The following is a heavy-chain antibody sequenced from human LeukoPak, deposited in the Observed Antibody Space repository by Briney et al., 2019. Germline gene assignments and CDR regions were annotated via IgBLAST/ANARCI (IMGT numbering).Heavy chain of an antibody. J-gene: IGHJ5*02. CDR2: IYSGGST. CDR1: GFTVSSNY. D-gene: IGHD2-15*01. Sequence: GGSLRLSCAASGFTVSSNYMSWVRQAPGKGLEWVSVIYSGGSTYYADSAKGRFTISRDNSKNTLYLQMNSLRAEDTAVYYCARGGGGRVYNWFDPWGQGTLVTVSS. CDR3: ARGGGGRVYNWFDP. V-gene: IGHV3-66*01.